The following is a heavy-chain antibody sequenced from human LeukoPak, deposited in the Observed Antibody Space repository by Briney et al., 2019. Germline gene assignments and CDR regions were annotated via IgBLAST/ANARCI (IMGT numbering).Heavy chain of an antibody. CDR3: ARDLIDYYFDY. Sequence: TGGSLRLSCAASGFTFSSYAMSWVRQAPGKGLEWVANIKQDGSEKYYVDSVKGRFTISRDNAKNSLYLQMNSLRAEDTAVYYCARDLIDYYFDYWGQGTLVTVSS. CDR1: GFTFSSYA. V-gene: IGHV3-7*01. J-gene: IGHJ4*02. CDR2: IKQDGSEK.